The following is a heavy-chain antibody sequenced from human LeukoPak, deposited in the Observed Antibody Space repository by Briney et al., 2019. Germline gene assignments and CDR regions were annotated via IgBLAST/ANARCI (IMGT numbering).Heavy chain of an antibody. D-gene: IGHD1-26*01. Sequence: AGVQVSCKCSGYTLTELSMHWVRQPPGKGLEWMGGFNPEDGATIYTQKVHGRVTMTEDTSTDTADMELSSLRSEDTAVYYCATDRMKATGHNFNYWGQGTLVTVSS. CDR2: FNPEDGAT. CDR3: ATDRMKATGHNFNY. V-gene: IGHV1-24*01. J-gene: IGHJ4*02. CDR1: GYTLTELS.